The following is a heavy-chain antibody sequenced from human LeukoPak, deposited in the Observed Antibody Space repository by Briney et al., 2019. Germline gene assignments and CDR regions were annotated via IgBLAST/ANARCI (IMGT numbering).Heavy chain of an antibody. V-gene: IGHV4-59*01. D-gene: IGHD2-15*01. Sequence: SETLSLTSTVSGGSISSYYWSWIRQPPGKGLEWIGYIYHSGTTNYNPSLKSRVTISVDMSKNQFSLKLSSVTAADTAVYYCAREGGQYYFDYWGQGTLVTVSS. CDR2: IYHSGTT. J-gene: IGHJ4*02. CDR3: AREGGQYYFDY. CDR1: GGSISSYY.